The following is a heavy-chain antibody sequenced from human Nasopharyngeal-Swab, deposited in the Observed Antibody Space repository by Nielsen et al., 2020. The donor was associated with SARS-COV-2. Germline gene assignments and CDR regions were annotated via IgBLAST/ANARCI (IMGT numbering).Heavy chain of an antibody. J-gene: IGHJ6*03. CDR1: GGSISSGSYY. CDR2: IYTSGST. Sequence: LRLSCSVSGGSISSGSYYWNWIRQPAGKGLEWIGRIYTSGSTDYNPSLRSRVTISVDTSQNQFSLKLSSVTAADTAVYYCATADRSRGVIPAVMAARQYYYYMDVWGKGTTVTVSS. V-gene: IGHV4-61*02. CDR3: ATADRSRGVIPAVMAARQYYYYMDV. D-gene: IGHD2-2*01.